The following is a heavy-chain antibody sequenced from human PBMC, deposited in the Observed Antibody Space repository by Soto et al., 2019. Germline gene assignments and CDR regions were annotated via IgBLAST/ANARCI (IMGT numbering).Heavy chain of an antibody. CDR3: ARRYGGNFDY. V-gene: IGHV4-59*01. J-gene: IGHJ4*02. D-gene: IGHD1-26*01. Sequence: LSLTCTVSGGSINGYYWSWIRQPPGKGLEWIGYIYYSGSTNYNPSLKSRVTISVDTSKNQFSLKLSSVTAADTAVYYCARRYGGNFDYWGQGTLVTVSS. CDR1: GGSINGYY. CDR2: IYYSGST.